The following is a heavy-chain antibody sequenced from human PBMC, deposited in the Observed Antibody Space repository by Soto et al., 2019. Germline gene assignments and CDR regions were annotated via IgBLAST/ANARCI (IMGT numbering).Heavy chain of an antibody. D-gene: IGHD6-19*01. Sequence: GGSLRLSCAASGFTFSSYAMSWVRQAPGKGLEWVSAISGSGGSTYYADSVKGRFTISRENSKNTLYLQMNSLRAEDTAVYYCAKDPVGGSGWYRVKNYFAYWGQGTLVPVSS. V-gene: IGHV3-23*01. J-gene: IGHJ4*02. CDR1: GFTFSSYA. CDR3: AKDPVGGSGWYRVKNYFAY. CDR2: ISGSGGST.